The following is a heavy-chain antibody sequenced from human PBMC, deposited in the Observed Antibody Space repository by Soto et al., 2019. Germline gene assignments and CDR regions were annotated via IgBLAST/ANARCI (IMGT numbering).Heavy chain of an antibody. V-gene: IGHV4-31*03. Sequence: PSETLSLTCTVSGGSISSGGYYWSWIRQHPGKGLEWIGYIYYSESTYYNPSLKSRVTISVDTSKNQFSLKLSSVTAADTAVYYCARDSGSRYSSSWYDFQHWGQGTLVTVSS. J-gene: IGHJ1*01. CDR2: IYYSEST. CDR3: ARDSGSRYSSSWYDFQH. CDR1: GGSISSGGYY. D-gene: IGHD6-13*01.